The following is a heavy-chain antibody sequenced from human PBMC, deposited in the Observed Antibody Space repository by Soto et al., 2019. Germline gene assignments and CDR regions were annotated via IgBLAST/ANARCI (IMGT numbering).Heavy chain of an antibody. CDR1: GSTFNIYA. Sequence: SVKVSCKASGSTFNIYAINWVRQAPGQGLEWMGGTIPIYGTANYAQKFQGRVTITADESTSTAYMELSSLRSEDTAVYYCANWGNNCYSGLWFDPWGQGTPVTVS. CDR3: ANWGNNCYSGLWFDP. V-gene: IGHV1-69*13. D-gene: IGHD1-20*01. CDR2: TIPIYGTA. J-gene: IGHJ5*02.